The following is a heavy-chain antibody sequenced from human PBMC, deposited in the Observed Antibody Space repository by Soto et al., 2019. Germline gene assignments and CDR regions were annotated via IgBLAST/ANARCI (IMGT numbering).Heavy chain of an antibody. Sequence: GESLKISCKGSGYSFTSYWIGWVRQMPGKGLEWMGIIYPGDSDTRYSPSFQGQVTISADKSIGTAYLQWSSLKASDTAMYYCARQGRYYDSSGYYRYAFDIWGQGTMVTVSS. CDR1: GYSFTSYW. V-gene: IGHV5-51*01. CDR3: ARQGRYYDSSGYYRYAFDI. D-gene: IGHD3-22*01. CDR2: IYPGDSDT. J-gene: IGHJ3*02.